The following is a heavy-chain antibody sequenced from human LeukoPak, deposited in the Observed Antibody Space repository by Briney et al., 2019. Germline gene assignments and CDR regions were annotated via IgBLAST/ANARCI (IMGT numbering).Heavy chain of an antibody. CDR1: GFTFSSYW. CDR2: IKQDGGEK. CDR3: ARLSGTTHY. J-gene: IGHJ4*02. V-gene: IGHV3-7*01. Sequence: PGGSLRLSCAASGFTFSSYWMTWVRQAPGKGLEWVANIKQDGGEKNYVHSVKGRFTISRDNGNNSLYLQMNSLRAEDTAVYYCARLSGTTHYWGQGTLVTVSS. D-gene: IGHD1-7*01.